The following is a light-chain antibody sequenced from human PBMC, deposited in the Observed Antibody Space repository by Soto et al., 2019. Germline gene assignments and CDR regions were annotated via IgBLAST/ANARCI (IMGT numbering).Light chain of an antibody. CDR1: QSVSSS. CDR2: SAS. CDR3: QQYNNWPIT. J-gene: IGKJ5*01. Sequence: EIVMTQSPATLSVSPGERATLSCRASQSVSSSLAWYQQKPGQAPRLLIYSASTGATGIPARFSGSGSGTEFALTISSLQSEDFAVYYCQQYNNWPITFGQGTRLEIK. V-gene: IGKV3D-15*01.